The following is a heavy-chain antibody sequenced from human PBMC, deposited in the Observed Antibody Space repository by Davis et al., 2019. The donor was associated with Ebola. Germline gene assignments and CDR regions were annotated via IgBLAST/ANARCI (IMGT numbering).Heavy chain of an antibody. Sequence: ASVKVSCKASGYTFTSYGISWLRQAPGQGLEWMGWISAYNGNTNYAQKFQGRVTMTEDTSTDTAYMELSSLRSEDTAVYYCATDSDGMDVWGQGTTVTVSS. CDR1: GYTFTSYG. V-gene: IGHV1-18*01. CDR2: ISAYNGNT. J-gene: IGHJ6*02. CDR3: ATDSDGMDV.